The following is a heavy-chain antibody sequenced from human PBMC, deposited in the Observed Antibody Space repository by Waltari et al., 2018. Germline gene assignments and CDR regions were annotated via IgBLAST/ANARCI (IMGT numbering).Heavy chain of an antibody. J-gene: IGHJ3*02. CDR1: GGSFSGYY. CDR2: INHRGST. Sequence: QVQLQQWGAGLLKPSETLSLTCAVYGGSFSGYYWSWIRQPPGKGLEWIGEINHRGSTNYNPSLKSRVTISVDTSKNQFSLKLSSVTAADTAVYYCASRVVVTASDAFDIWGQGTMVTVSS. D-gene: IGHD2-21*02. V-gene: IGHV4-34*01. CDR3: ASRVVVTASDAFDI.